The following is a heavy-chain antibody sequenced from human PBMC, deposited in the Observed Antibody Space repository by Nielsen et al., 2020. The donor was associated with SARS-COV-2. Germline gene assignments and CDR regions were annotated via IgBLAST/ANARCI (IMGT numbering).Heavy chain of an antibody. Sequence: ASVKVSCKASGYTFTSYYMHWVRQAPGQGLEWMGIINPSGGSTSYAQKFQGRVTMTRDTSTSTVCMELSSLRSEDTAVYYCARGALLWFGELSDFDYWGQGTLVTVSS. D-gene: IGHD3-10*01. CDR2: INPSGGST. V-gene: IGHV1-46*01. CDR1: GYTFTSYY. CDR3: ARGALLWFGELSDFDY. J-gene: IGHJ4*02.